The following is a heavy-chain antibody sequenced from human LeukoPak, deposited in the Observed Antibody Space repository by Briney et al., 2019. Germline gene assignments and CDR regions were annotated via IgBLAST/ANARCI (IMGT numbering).Heavy chain of an antibody. CDR2: IYYSGST. V-gene: IGHV4-39*01. CDR3: ACHKVYFDY. J-gene: IGHJ4*02. Sequence: SETLSLTCTVSGGSISSSSYYWGWIRQPPGKGLEWIGSIYYSGSTYYNPSLKSRVTISVDTSKNQFSLKLSSVTAADTAVYYCACHKVYFDYWGQGTLVTVSS. CDR1: GGSISSSSYY.